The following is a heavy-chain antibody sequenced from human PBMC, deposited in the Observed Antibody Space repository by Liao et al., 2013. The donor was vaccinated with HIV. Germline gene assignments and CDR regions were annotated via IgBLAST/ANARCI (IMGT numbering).Heavy chain of an antibody. Sequence: QVQPQQWGTRLLKPSETLSLTCAVYGGSFSGYYWSWIRQSPGMGLEWIGEIDHNGTTKYNPSLRSRAAISADTSENRFSLQLSSVTAADTAVYYCASEKGLVDNWGQGVLVTVS. CDR3: ASEKGLVDN. V-gene: IGHV4-34*02. J-gene: IGHJ4*02. CDR1: GGSFSGYY. CDR2: IDHNGTT.